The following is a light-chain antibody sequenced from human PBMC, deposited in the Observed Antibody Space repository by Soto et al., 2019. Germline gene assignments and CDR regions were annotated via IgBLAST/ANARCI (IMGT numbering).Light chain of an antibody. CDR1: QSVSSSY. V-gene: IGKV3-20*01. CDR3: QQYNSPPRK. J-gene: IGKJ1*01. CDR2: GAS. Sequence: EIVLTQSPGTLSLSPGERATLSCRASQSVSSSYLAWYQQKPGQAPRLLIYGASSRATGIPDRFSGSGSGTDFTLTISRLQPEDFAVYQCQQYNSPPRKFGQGTKVDIK.